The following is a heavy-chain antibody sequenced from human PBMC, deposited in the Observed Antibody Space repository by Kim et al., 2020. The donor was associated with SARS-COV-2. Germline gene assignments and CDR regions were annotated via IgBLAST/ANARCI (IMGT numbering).Heavy chain of an antibody. J-gene: IGHJ4*02. D-gene: IGHD3-22*01. Sequence: SETLSLTCAVYGGSFSGYYWSWIRQPPGKGLEWIGEINHSGSTNYNPSLKSRVTISVDTSKNQFSLKLSSVTAADTAVYYCARGRGDSRGYFNWGQGTLV. CDR3: ARGRGDSRGYFN. V-gene: IGHV4-34*01. CDR1: GGSFSGYY. CDR2: INHSGST.